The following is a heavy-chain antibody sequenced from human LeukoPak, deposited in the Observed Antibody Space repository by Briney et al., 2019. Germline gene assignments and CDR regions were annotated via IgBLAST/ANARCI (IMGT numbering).Heavy chain of an antibody. CDR1: GFTFTSYA. D-gene: IGHD6-19*01. Sequence: GGSLRLSCAASGFTFTSYAMSWVRQAPGKGLEWVSDISASGGSTYYADSVKGRFIISRDKSKNMLYLQMNSLRAEDTAVYYCAKDSIAVAGRRGGFDYWGQGTLVTVSS. CDR2: ISASGGST. V-gene: IGHV3-23*01. CDR3: AKDSIAVAGRRGGFDY. J-gene: IGHJ4*01.